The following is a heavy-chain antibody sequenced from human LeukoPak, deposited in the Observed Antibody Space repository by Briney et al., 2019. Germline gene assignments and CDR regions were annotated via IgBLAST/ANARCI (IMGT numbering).Heavy chain of an antibody. CDR1: GFTFSSYG. J-gene: IGHJ4*02. CDR2: ISYDGSNK. CDR3: AKSEFTFGGVIGSFDY. D-gene: IGHD3-16*02. V-gene: IGHV3-30*18. Sequence: GGSLRLSCAASGFTFSSYGMHWVRQAPGKGLEWVAVISYDGSNKYYADSVKGRFTISRDNSKNTLYLQMNSLRAEDTAVYYCAKSEFTFGGVIGSFDYWGQGTLVTVSS.